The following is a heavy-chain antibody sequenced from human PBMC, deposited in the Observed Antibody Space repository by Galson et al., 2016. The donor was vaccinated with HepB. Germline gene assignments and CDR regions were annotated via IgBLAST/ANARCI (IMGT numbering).Heavy chain of an antibody. CDR1: GGSISTSSYF. CDR2: IYYSGST. V-gene: IGHV4-39*01. J-gene: IGHJ4*02. D-gene: IGHD2-15*01. Sequence: SETLSLTCTVSGGSISTSSYFWGWIRQPPGKGLEWIGRIYYSGSTYNNPSLRNRVTISVGTAKNQFSLKLSSVTAADTAVYYCARLPYSTYYYFDYWGQGTLVTVSS. CDR3: ARLPYSTYYYFDY.